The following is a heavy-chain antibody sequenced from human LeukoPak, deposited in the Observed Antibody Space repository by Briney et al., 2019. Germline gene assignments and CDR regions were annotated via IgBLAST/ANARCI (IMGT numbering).Heavy chain of an antibody. CDR3: ARVSSNSRGYFDY. V-gene: IGHV3-30*04. CDR1: GFTFSSYA. J-gene: IGHJ4*02. D-gene: IGHD4-11*01. Sequence: PGGSLRLSCAASGFTFSSYAMHWVRQAPGKGLEWVAVISYDGSNKYYADSVKGRFTISRDNSKNTLYLQMNSLRAEDTAVYYCARVSSNSRGYFDYWGQGTLVTVSS. CDR2: ISYDGSNK.